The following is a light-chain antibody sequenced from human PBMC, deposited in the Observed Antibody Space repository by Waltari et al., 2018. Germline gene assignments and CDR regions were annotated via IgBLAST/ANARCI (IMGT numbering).Light chain of an antibody. Sequence: QSVLTQPPSVSAAPGQRVTISCSGGHSNIGNNYVSWYRQFPGTAPKLLIYEDSERPAGVPGRVSGSKSGTSATVDITGLQAGDEADYYCGTWDSSLSGAVFGGGTHLTVL. CDR1: HSNIGNNY. V-gene: IGLV1-51*02. CDR2: EDS. CDR3: GTWDSSLSGAV. J-gene: IGLJ7*01.